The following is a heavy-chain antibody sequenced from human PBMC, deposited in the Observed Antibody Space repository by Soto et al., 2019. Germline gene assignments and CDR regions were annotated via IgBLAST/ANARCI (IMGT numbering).Heavy chain of an antibody. Sequence: PSETLSLTCTVSGGSISSYYWSWIRQPPGKGLEWIGYIYYSGSTNYNPSLKSRVTISVDTSKNQFSLKLSSVTAADTAVYYCARGKYYYDSSGYYYYYGMDVWGKGTTVTVSS. V-gene: IGHV4-59*08. D-gene: IGHD3-22*01. CDR2: IYYSGST. CDR3: ARGKYYYDSSGYYYYYGMDV. J-gene: IGHJ6*04. CDR1: GGSISSYY.